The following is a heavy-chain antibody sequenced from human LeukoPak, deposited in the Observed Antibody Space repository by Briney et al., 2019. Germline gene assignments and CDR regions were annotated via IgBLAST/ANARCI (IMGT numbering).Heavy chain of an antibody. Sequence: GALRLSCAASGFTFSNYWRSWIRQPPGKGLEWIGYIYYSASTNYNPSLKSRVTISVDTSKNQFSLKLSSVTAADRAVYYCARAGISDYYGSGSYWGSWGQGTLVTVSS. CDR2: IYYSAST. V-gene: IGHV4-59*01. D-gene: IGHD3-10*01. CDR1: GFTFSNYW. CDR3: ARAGISDYYGSGSYWGS. J-gene: IGHJ5*02.